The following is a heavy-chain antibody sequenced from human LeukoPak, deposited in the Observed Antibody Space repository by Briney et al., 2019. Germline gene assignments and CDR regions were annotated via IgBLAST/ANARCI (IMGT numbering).Heavy chain of an antibody. V-gene: IGHV4-4*07. J-gene: IGHJ4*02. Sequence: ASETLSLTCDVSGGSIRSYYWGWVRQPAGKGLEWIGRIYTIGTTNFNPSLKSRLTMSVDTSKNQFSLKLTSVTAADTAVYFCARQGYTASYYFLGFWSQGTLVTVSS. D-gene: IGHD1-26*01. CDR3: ARQGYTASYYFLGF. CDR1: GGSIRSYY. CDR2: IYTIGTT.